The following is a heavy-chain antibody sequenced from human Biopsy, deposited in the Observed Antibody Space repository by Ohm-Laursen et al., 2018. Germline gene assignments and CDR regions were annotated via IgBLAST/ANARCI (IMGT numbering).Heavy chain of an antibody. J-gene: IGHJ6*02. CDR1: RGSISSYY. V-gene: IGHV4-59*01. D-gene: IGHD4-11*01. Sequence: SETLSLTWAVSRGSISSYYWSWIRQPPGKGLEWIGYMSNSGSTNYNPSLKTRVTISLDTPKNQFSLTLSSVTAADTAVYYCARDGGILNYGNFKYYHYYGMDVWGQGTKVTVSS. CDR2: MSNSGST. CDR3: ARDGGILNYGNFKYYHYYGMDV.